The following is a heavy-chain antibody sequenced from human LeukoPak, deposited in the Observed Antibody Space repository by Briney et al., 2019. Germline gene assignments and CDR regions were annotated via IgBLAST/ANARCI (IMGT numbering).Heavy chain of an antibody. CDR2: ISAYNGNT. Sequence: ASVKVSCKASGYTFTSYGISWVRQAPGQGLEWMGWISAYNGNTNYAQKFQGRVTMTRNTSISTAYMELSSLRSEDTAVYYCARVSLMVRNYYFDYWGQGTLVTVSS. CDR1: GYTFTSYG. CDR3: ARVSLMVRNYYFDY. J-gene: IGHJ4*02. V-gene: IGHV1-18*01. D-gene: IGHD3-10*01.